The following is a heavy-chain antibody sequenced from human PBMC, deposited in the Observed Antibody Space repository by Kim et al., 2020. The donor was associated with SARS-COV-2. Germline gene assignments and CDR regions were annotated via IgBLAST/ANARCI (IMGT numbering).Heavy chain of an antibody. Sequence: SVKVSCKVSGGTFSSYAISWVRQAPGQGLEWMGGIIPIFGTANYAQRFQGRVTIIADESTSTAYMELSSLRSEDTAVYYCAGGDSSGYYYGWFDYWGQGTLVTVSS. V-gene: IGHV1-69*13. CDR2: IIPIFGTA. CDR3: AGGDSSGYYYGWFDY. D-gene: IGHD3-22*01. J-gene: IGHJ4*02. CDR1: GGTFSSYA.